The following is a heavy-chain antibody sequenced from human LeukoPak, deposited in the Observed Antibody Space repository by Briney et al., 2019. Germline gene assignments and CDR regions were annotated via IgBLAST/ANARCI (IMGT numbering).Heavy chain of an antibody. CDR1: GGSMSSDTFF. CDR2: IYYRGST. Sequence: SETLSLTCIVSGGSMSSDTFFWGWIRQPPGKGLEWIGSIYYRGSTHYKSSLKSRLTISVDTSKNQFSLKLSSVTAADTAVYYCSGAAPPSTIDYWGQGTLVTVSP. J-gene: IGHJ4*02. V-gene: IGHV4-39*01. CDR3: SGAAPPSTIDY.